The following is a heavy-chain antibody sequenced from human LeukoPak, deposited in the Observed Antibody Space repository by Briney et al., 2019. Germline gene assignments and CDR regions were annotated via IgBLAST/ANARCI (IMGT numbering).Heavy chain of an antibody. V-gene: IGHV3-30-3*01. J-gene: IGHJ4*02. CDR3: ARDLRIMVVAATGNY. CDR2: ISYDGSDK. D-gene: IGHD2-15*01. CDR1: GFTFSSYA. Sequence: GRSLRLSCAASGFTFSSYAMHWVRQAPGKGLEWVAVISYDGSDKYYADSVKGRFTISRDNSKNTLYLQMNSLRAEDTAVYYCARDLRIMVVAATGNYWGQGTLVTVSS.